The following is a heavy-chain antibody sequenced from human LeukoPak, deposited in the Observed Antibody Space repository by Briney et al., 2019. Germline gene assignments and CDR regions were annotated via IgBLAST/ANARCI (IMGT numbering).Heavy chain of an antibody. Sequence: GGSLRLSCAASGFTVSSNYMSWVRQAPGKGLEWVSVIYSGGSTYYADSVKGRFTISRDNSKNTLYLQMNSLRSEDTAVYYCAAGPFLAAADIWGQGTMVTVSS. CDR2: IYSGGST. J-gene: IGHJ3*02. D-gene: IGHD6-13*01. CDR1: GFTVSSNY. CDR3: AAGPFLAAADI. V-gene: IGHV3-66*01.